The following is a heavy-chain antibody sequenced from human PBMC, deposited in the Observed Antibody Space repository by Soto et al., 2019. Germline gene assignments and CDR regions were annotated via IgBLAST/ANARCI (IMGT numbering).Heavy chain of an antibody. CDR3: ARFSTVKRRVFDF. CDR2: IYYIGST. V-gene: IGHV4-30-4*01. D-gene: IGHD4-17*01. Sequence: QVQLQELGPGLVKPSETLSLTCNVSDGPISSGDNYWSWIRQPPGKGLEWIGYIYYIGSTYYNPSLKSRVTISVDTSKNQFSLRLNSVTAADTAVYYCARFSTVKRRVFDFWGQGILVTVSS. J-gene: IGHJ4*02. CDR1: DGPISSGDNY.